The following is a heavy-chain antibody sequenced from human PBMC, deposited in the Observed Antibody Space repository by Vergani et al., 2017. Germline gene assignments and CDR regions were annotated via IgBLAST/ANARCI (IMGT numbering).Heavy chain of an antibody. CDR3: ASVAPSNSEVTPTAFDV. J-gene: IGHJ3*01. CDR2: IRPYTGHT. Sequence: QVQLVQSGAELKKPGASVSVSCKGSSHTFQTYGISWVRQAPGKGLEWMAWIRPYTGHTIYAQKFQDRVTMTADTSTNTAYMELRSLRSDDTAVYFCASVAPSNSEVTPTAFDVWVQGTMVTVSS. D-gene: IGHD1-1*01. V-gene: IGHV1-18*01. CDR1: SHTFQTYG.